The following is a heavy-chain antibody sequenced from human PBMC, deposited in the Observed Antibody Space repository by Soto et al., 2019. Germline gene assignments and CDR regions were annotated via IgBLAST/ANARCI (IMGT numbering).Heavy chain of an antibody. CDR3: ATTDSQLGYCSGGSCEDY. V-gene: IGHV3-21*01. D-gene: IGHD2-15*01. Sequence: GGSLRLSCAASGFTFSSYSMNWVRQAPGKGLEWVSSISSSSSYIYYADSVKGRFTISRDNAKNSLYLQMNSLRAEDTAVYYCATTDSQLGYCSGGSCEDYWGQGTLVTVSS. CDR1: GFTFSSYS. J-gene: IGHJ4*02. CDR2: ISSSSSYI.